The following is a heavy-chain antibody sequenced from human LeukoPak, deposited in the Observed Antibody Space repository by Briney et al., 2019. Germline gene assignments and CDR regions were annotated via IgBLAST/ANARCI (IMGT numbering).Heavy chain of an antibody. V-gene: IGHV1-2*02. D-gene: IGHD3-22*01. CDR3: ARAARYYYDSSGPPTPDWFDP. Sequence: ASVKVSCKASGYTFTSYYMHWVRQAPGQGLEWMGWINPNSGGTNYAQKFQGRVTMTRDTSISTAYMELSRLRSDDTAVYYCARAARYYYDSSGPPTPDWFDPWGQGTLVTVSS. CDR1: GYTFTSYY. CDR2: INPNSGGT. J-gene: IGHJ5*02.